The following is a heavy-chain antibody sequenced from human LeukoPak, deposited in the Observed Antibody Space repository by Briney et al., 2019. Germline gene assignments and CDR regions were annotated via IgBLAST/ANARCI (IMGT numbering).Heavy chain of an antibody. CDR3: ARGVRHIDY. J-gene: IGHJ4*02. CDR2: ISSSGSTI. CDR1: GFSFSSYE. D-gene: IGHD3-10*01. Sequence: PGGSLRLSCAASGFSFSSYEMNWVRQAPGKGLEWVSYISSSGSTIYYADSVKGRFTISRDNAKNSLYLQMNSLRAEDTAVYYCARGVRHIDYWGQGTLVTVSS. V-gene: IGHV3-48*03.